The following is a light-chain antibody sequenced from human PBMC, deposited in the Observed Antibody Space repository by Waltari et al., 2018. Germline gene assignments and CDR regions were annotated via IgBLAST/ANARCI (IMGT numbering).Light chain of an antibody. Sequence: QSALTQPPSASGSPGQSITISCTGIRTDVEGYDPVVWYQQHPGKAPKLFIYEVTKRPAGVPDRFSGSKSDNTASLAVSGLQAEDEADYYCSSYAGGSSLMFGGGTKLTVL. CDR3: SSYAGGSSLM. V-gene: IGLV2-8*01. CDR2: EVT. CDR1: RTDVEGYDP. J-gene: IGLJ3*02.